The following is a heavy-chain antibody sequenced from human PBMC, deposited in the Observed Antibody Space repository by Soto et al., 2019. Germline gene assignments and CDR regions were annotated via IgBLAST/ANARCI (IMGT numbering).Heavy chain of an antibody. CDR2: IHPDGSGR. J-gene: IGHJ3*02. Sequence: EVQLVESGGGLVQPGGSLRLSCAASGFTFSGYWMAWGRQAPGKGLEWVANIHPDGSGRYYVDSVKGRLTISRDNAQNSLYLQMNSLRAEDTSLYYCAREVRLLGAFDIGGQGTVVTVSS. CDR1: GFTFSGYW. D-gene: IGHD3-16*01. CDR3: AREVRLLGAFDI. V-gene: IGHV3-7*01.